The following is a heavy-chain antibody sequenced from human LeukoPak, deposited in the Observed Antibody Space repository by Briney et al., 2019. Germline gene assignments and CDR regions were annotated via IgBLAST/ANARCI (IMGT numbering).Heavy chain of an antibody. CDR3: ARAPVLEWLLYDY. J-gene: IGHJ4*02. D-gene: IGHD3-3*01. CDR1: GASISSGDYY. CDR2: IYYSGST. Sequence: PSQTLSLTCTVSGASISSGDYYWSWIRQPPGKGLEWIGYIYYSGSTYYNPSLKSRVTISVDTSKNQFSLKLSSVTAADTAVYYCARAPVLEWLLYDYWGQGTLVTVSS. V-gene: IGHV4-30-4*08.